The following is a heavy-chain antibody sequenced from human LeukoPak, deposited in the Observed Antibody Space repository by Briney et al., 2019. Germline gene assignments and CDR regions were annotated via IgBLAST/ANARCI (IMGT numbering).Heavy chain of an antibody. CDR3: AKEVDCPSDCLFFHS. Sequence: PGGSLRLSCAASGFTFDDYAMHWGRHAPGKGLEWVSGISWNSGSIVYADSVKGGFTISRDNANNSLYLQMNSLRAEDMALYYCAKEVDCPSDCLFFHSWGQGTLVTVSS. CDR1: GFTFDDYA. J-gene: IGHJ4*02. CDR2: ISWNSGSI. V-gene: IGHV3-9*03. D-gene: IGHD2-21*02.